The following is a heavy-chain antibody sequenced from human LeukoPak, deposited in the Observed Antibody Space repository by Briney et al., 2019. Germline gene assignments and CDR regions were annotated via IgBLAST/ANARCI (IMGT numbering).Heavy chain of an antibody. V-gene: IGHV3-7*01. D-gene: IGHD2-2*01. CDR2: IKQDGSEK. J-gene: IGHJ4*02. Sequence: PGGSLRLSCAASGFTFSSYWMSWVRQAPGKGLEWVANIKQDGSEKYYVDSVKGRFTISRDNAKNSLYLQMNSLRAEDTAVYYCARRGGYCSSTSCYLPPYYFDYWGQGTLVTVSS. CDR3: ARRGGYCSSTSCYLPPYYFDY. CDR1: GFTFSSYW.